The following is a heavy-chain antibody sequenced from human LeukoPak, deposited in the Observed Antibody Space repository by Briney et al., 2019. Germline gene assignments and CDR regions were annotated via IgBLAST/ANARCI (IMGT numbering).Heavy chain of an antibody. V-gene: IGHV3-15*01. CDR2: IKSKTDGGTT. D-gene: IGHD3-22*01. CDR1: GFTFSNAW. J-gene: IGHJ4*02. CDR3: TTDAAHNPYYYDSSGYPGY. Sequence: PGGSLRLSCAASGFTFSNAWMSWVRQAPGKGLEWVGRIKSKTDGGTTDYAAPVKGRFTITRDDSKNTLYLQMNSLKTEDTAVYYCTTDAAHNPYYYDSSGYPGYWGQGTLVTVSS.